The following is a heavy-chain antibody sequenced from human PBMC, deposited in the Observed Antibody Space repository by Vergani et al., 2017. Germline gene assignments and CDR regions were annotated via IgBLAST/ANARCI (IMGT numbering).Heavy chain of an antibody. CDR3: ASSERWLPYFDY. CDR2: ISIRGDT. CDR1: GGSLSSGSAY. V-gene: IGHV4-61*02. J-gene: IGHJ4*02. D-gene: IGHD5-24*01. Sequence: VQLQESGPGLVKPSQTLSLTCTVSGGSLSSGSAYWGWIRQPAGKGLEWIGRISIRGDTDYNPSLKSRVTMSLDTSKNQFSLKLSSVTAADTAVYYCASSERWLPYFDYWGQGTLVTVSS.